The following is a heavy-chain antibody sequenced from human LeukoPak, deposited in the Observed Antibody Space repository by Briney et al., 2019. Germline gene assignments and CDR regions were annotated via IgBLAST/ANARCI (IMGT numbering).Heavy chain of an antibody. CDR2: INGDGSTT. Sequence: GGSLRLSCATSGFPFSGYWMLWVRQAPGKGLEWVSRINGDGSTTTYADSVKGRFTISRDNTENILYLQMHSLRAEDTAIYYCSRSQFDFWGQGVLVTVSS. CDR1: GFPFSGYW. V-gene: IGHV3-74*01. J-gene: IGHJ4*02. CDR3: SRSQFDF.